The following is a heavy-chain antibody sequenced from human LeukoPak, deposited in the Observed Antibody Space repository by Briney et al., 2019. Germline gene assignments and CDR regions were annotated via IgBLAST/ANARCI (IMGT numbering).Heavy chain of an antibody. J-gene: IGHJ4*02. Sequence: GGSLRPSCAASGFTFSSYAMSWVRQAPGKGLEWVSSISGSGGCTYYADSVKGRFTISRDNSKNTLYLQMNSLRAEDTAVYYCAKAFTTGTTVFGYCGQGTLVTVSS. CDR2: ISGSGGCT. CDR3: AKAFTTGTTVFGY. CDR1: GFTFSSYA. V-gene: IGHV3-23*01. D-gene: IGHD1-1*01.